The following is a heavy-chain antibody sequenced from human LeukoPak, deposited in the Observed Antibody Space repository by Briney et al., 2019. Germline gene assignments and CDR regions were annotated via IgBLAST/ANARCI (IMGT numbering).Heavy chain of an antibody. CDR3: ARYYYDSSGSHKNAFDI. D-gene: IGHD3-22*01. CDR1: GYTFTSYG. J-gene: IGHJ3*02. CDR2: IIPIFGTA. V-gene: IGHV1-69*13. Sequence: SVKVSCKASGYTFTSYGINWVRQASGQGLEWMGVIIPIFGTANYAQKVQGRVTITADESTSTAYMELSSLRSEDTAVYYCARYYYDSSGSHKNAFDIWGQGTMVTVSS.